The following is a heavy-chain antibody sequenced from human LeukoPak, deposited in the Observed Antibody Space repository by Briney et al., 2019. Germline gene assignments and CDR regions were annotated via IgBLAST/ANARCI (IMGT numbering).Heavy chain of an antibody. D-gene: IGHD5-18*01. CDR1: GGSFSGYY. J-gene: IGHJ4*02. CDR3: ARDMVRLDY. CDR2: INHSGST. Sequence: SETLSLTCAVYGGSFSGYYWSWIRQPPGKGLEWIGEINHSGSTNYNPSLKSRVTISVDTSKNQFSLKLSSVTAADTAVYYCARDMVRLDYWGQGTLVTVSS. V-gene: IGHV4-34*01.